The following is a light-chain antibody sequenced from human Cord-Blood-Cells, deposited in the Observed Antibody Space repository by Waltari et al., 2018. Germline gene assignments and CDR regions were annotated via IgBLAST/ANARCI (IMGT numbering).Light chain of an antibody. Sequence: QSALTQPASVSGSPGQSITISCPGTSSDVGGYNLVSWYQQHPGQAPKRMIYEVSKRPSGVSNRFSGSKSGNTASLTISGLQAEDEADYYCCSYAGSSTYVFGTGTKVTVL. CDR3: CSYAGSSTYV. CDR1: SSDVGGYNL. CDR2: EVS. J-gene: IGLJ1*01. V-gene: IGLV2-23*02.